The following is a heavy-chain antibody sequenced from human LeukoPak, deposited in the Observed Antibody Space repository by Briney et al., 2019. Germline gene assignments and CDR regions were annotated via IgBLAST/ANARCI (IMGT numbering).Heavy chain of an antibody. CDR2: MKEDGSET. CDR1: GFTFNKYY. Sequence: GGSLRLSCAVSGFTFNKYYMTWVRQAPGKGLEWVAGMKEDGSETYYVDPVKGRFTISRDNAKNSLFLQMSSLRAEDTAVYYCARERYCSGGGCYRGYAFHIWGQGTMVTVSS. D-gene: IGHD2-15*01. CDR3: ARERYCSGGGCYRGYAFHI. V-gene: IGHV3-7*01. J-gene: IGHJ3*02.